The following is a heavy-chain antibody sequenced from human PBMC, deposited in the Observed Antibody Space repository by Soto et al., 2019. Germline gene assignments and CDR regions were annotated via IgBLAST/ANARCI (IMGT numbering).Heavy chain of an antibody. CDR2: IYSGGST. J-gene: IGHJ1*01. CDR3: ARDRIAVAGYPEYFQH. Sequence: APGKGLEWVSVIYSGGSTYYADSVKGRFTISRDNSKNTLYLQMNSLRAEDTAVYYCARDRIAVAGYPEYFQHWGQGTLVTVSS. V-gene: IGHV3-66*01. D-gene: IGHD6-19*01.